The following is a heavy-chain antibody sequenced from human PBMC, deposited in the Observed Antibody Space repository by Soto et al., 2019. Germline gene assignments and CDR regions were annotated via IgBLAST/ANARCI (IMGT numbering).Heavy chain of an antibody. V-gene: IGHV3-9*01. CDR2: ITWNSGSI. Sequence: EVQLVESGGGLVQPSRSLRLSCAASGFIFDDYAMHWVRQAPGKGLEWVSSITWNSGSIAYADSVKGRFTISRDNAKNSLYLQMDSLRAEDTALYYCAKVLERYFYYGMDVWGQGTAVTVSS. CDR1: GFIFDDYA. D-gene: IGHD1-1*01. CDR3: AKVLERYFYYGMDV. J-gene: IGHJ6*02.